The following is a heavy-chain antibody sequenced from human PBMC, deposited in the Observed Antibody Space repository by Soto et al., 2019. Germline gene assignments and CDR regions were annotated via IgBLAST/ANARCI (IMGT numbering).Heavy chain of an antibody. V-gene: IGHV2-5*02. J-gene: IGHJ4*02. D-gene: IGHD3-9*01. CDR2: ISWDGEK. CDR3: AQRRGDLLTGHYYFDF. Sequence: QITLKESGPTLVKPTQTLTLTCTFSGFSLNTRGVGVGWIRQPPGKALEWLALISWDGEKRYRPSLKTRLTVTKDTSENQVVLTMTNMDPVDTATYYYAQRRGDLLTGHYYFDFWGQGTLVTVSS. CDR1: GFSLNTRGVG.